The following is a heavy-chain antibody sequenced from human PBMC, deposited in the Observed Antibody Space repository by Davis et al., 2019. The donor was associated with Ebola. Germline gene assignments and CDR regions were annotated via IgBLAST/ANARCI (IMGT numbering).Heavy chain of an antibody. CDR1: GYTFTSYY. CDR2: INPNSGGT. CDR3: ARGARDIVVVPAVRGFDP. D-gene: IGHD2-2*01. Sequence: ASVKVSCKASGYTFTSYYMHWVRQAPGQGLEWMGRINPNSGGTNYAQKFQGRVTMTRDTSISTAYMELSRLRSDDTAVYYCARGARDIVVVPAVRGFDPWGQGTLVTVSS. J-gene: IGHJ5*02. V-gene: IGHV1-2*06.